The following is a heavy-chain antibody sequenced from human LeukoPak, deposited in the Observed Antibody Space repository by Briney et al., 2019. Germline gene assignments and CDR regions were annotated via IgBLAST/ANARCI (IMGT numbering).Heavy chain of an antibody. CDR2: IKIDGSGA. J-gene: IGHJ4*02. D-gene: IGHD3-10*01. V-gene: IGHV3-74*01. CDR3: VRDLIYGSGSLDH. CDR1: GFTFSSYW. Sequence: GGSLRLSCEASGFTFSSYWMHWVRQVPGKGLVWVSRIKIDGSGANYADSVRGRFTISRANAKNTLCLQMNSLRAEDTAVYYCVRDLIYGSGSLDHWRQATLVTVSS.